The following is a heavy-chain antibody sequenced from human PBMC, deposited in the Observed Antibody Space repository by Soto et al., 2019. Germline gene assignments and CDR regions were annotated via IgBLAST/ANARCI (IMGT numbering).Heavy chain of an antibody. CDR1: GYTFTSYD. CDR3: ARDRLVVVVPAAMYNWFDP. J-gene: IGHJ5*02. Sequence: ASVKVSCKASGYTFTSYDINWVRQATGQGLEWMGWMNPNSGNTDYAQKFQGRVTMTRDTSMSTAYMELRSLRSDDTAVYYCARDRLVVVVPAAMYNWFDPWGQGTLVTVSS. CDR2: MNPNSGNT. V-gene: IGHV1-8*01. D-gene: IGHD2-2*01.